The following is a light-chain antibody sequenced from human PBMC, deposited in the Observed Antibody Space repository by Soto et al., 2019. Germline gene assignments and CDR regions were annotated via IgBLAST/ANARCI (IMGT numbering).Light chain of an antibody. J-gene: IGKJ2*01. CDR2: DVS. CDR3: QQDGSSPYT. V-gene: IGKV3-20*01. Sequence: EIVKTQSPATLSVSPGARATLSCRAGQGVTTNFAWYQQKSGQSPRLLIYDVSIRATGIPDRFSGTGSGTDFTLTISRLEPEDFAVYYCQQDGSSPYTFGLGTKVDIK. CDR1: QGVTTN.